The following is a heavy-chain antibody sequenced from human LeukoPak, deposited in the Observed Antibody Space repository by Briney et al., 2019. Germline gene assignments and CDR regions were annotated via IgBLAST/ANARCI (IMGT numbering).Heavy chain of an antibody. J-gene: IGHJ4*02. CDR3: ARGGSGWSYFDY. D-gene: IGHD6-19*01. Sequence: SETLSLTCTVSGGSISSYYWSWIRQPPGKGLEWIGYIYYSGSTNYNPSLKSRVTISVDTSKNQFSLKLSSVTAADTAVYNCARGGSGWSYFDYWGQGTLVTVSS. CDR2: IYYSGST. V-gene: IGHV4-59*01. CDR1: GGSISSYY.